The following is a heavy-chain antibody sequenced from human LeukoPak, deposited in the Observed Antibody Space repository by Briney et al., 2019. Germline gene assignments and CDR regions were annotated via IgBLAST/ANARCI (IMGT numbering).Heavy chain of an antibody. J-gene: IGHJ4*02. D-gene: IGHD6-13*01. CDR1: GFTFDDYG. Sequence: GGSLRLSCAASGFTFDDYGMSWVRQAPGKGLEWVSGINWNGGSKVYADPVTGPFSLSRDNAKNSLYLQMNSLRAEDTALYYCARDREQQLYTFDYWGQGTLVTVSS. CDR3: ARDREQQLYTFDY. CDR2: INWNGGSK. V-gene: IGHV3-20*04.